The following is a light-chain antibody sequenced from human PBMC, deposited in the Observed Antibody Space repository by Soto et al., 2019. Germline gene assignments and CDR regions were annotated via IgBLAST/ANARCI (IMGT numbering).Light chain of an antibody. V-gene: IGLV1-40*01. Sequence: QSVLTQPPSVSGAPGQRVTISCSGSSSNIGAPYDVHWYQHLPGTAPKLLLSGNDNRPSGVPDRFSGSRSGTSASLAITGLQAEDEADYDCQSYDSSLSAWVFGGGTKLTVL. CDR3: QSYDSSLSAWV. J-gene: IGLJ3*02. CDR2: GND. CDR1: SSNIGAPYD.